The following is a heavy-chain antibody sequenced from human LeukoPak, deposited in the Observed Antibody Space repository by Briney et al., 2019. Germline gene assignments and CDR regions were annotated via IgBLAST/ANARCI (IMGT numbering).Heavy chain of an antibody. J-gene: IGHJ4*02. Sequence: PGGSLRLSCAASGFTFSNYAMSWVRQAPGKGLEWVSAISGSGGSTYYADSVKGRFTISRDNSKNTLYLQMNSLRAEDTAVYYCAKDLLGYCSSTSCFLFDYWGQGTLVTVSA. CDR2: ISGSGGST. V-gene: IGHV3-23*01. CDR1: GFTFSNYA. D-gene: IGHD2-2*01. CDR3: AKDLLGYCSSTSCFLFDY.